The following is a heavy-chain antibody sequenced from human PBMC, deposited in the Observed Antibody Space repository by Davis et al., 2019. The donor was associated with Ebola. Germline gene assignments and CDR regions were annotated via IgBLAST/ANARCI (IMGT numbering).Heavy chain of an antibody. CDR3: ATHEDYYGSGSTMIKYYYGMDV. V-gene: IGHV1-69*13. CDR1: GGTFSSYA. J-gene: IGHJ6*04. Sequence: SVKVSCKASGGTFSSYAISWVRQAPGQGLEWMGGIIPIFGTANYAQKFRGRVTITADESTSTAYMELSSLRSEDTAVYYCATHEDYYGSGSTMIKYYYGMDVWGKGTTVTVSS. D-gene: IGHD3-10*01. CDR2: IIPIFGTA.